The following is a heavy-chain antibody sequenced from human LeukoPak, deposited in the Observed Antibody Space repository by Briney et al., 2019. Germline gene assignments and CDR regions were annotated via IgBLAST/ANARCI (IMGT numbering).Heavy chain of an antibody. Sequence: GGSLRLSCAASGFTFSSYSMNWVRQAPGKGPEWVSSISSSSSYIYYADSVKGRFTISRDNAKNSLYLQMNSLRAEDTAVYYCARAYTGVLRFLEWLLPLDYWGQGTLVTISS. CDR3: ARAYTGVLRFLEWLLPLDY. CDR2: ISSSSSYI. J-gene: IGHJ4*02. V-gene: IGHV3-21*01. D-gene: IGHD3-3*01. CDR1: GFTFSSYS.